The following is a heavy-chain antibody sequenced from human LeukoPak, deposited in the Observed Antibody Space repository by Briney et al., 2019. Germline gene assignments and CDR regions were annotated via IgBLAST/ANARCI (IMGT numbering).Heavy chain of an antibody. CDR3: ARRPEIYCSGGSCYGY. J-gene: IGHJ4*02. V-gene: IGHV1-2*02. D-gene: IGHD2-15*01. CDR2: INVKSGAT. Sequence: GASVKVSCKASGYTFTGYYMHWVRQAPGQGLEWMGWINVKSGATKYAQKFQGRVTMTRDTSISTAYMELSRLTSDDTAVYYCARRPEIYCSGGSCYGYWGQGTLVTVSS. CDR1: GYTFTGYY.